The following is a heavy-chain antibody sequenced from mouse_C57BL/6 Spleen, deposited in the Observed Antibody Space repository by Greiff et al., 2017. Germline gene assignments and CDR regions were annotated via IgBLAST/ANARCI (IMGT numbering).Heavy chain of an antibody. V-gene: IGHV1-62-2*01. D-gene: IGHD2-3*01. Sequence: QVQLQQSGAELVKPGASVKLSCKASGYTFTEYTIHWVKQRSGQGLEWIGWFYPGSGSIKYNEKFKDKATLTADKSSSTVYMELSRLTSEGSAVEFCARYEGYGGYLPWFAYWGQGTLVTVSA. J-gene: IGHJ3*01. CDR1: GYTFTEYT. CDR3: ARYEGYGGYLPWFAY. CDR2: FYPGSGSI.